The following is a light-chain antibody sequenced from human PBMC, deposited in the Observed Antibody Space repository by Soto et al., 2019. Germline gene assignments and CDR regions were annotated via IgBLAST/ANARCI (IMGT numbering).Light chain of an antibody. J-gene: IGKJ1*01. Sequence: EIVLTQSPGTLSLSPGERATLSCRASQSVSSSYLAWYQQRPGQAPRLLIYDASNRATGIPARFSGSGSGTDFTLTISSLEPEDFAVYYCQQYSSSRTFGQGTKVEIK. CDR2: DAS. CDR1: QSVSSSY. CDR3: QQYSSSRT. V-gene: IGKV3-20*01.